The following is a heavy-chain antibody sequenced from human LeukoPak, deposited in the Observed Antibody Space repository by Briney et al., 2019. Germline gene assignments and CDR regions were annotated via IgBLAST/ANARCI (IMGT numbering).Heavy chain of an antibody. Sequence: SETLSLTCTVSGGSISSSSYYWGWIRQPPGKGLEWIGSIYHSGSTYYNPSLKSRVTISVDRSKNQFSLKLSSVTAADTAVYYCARVDTAMVHAFDIWGQGTMVTVSS. V-gene: IGHV4-39*07. CDR3: ARVDTAMVHAFDI. D-gene: IGHD5-18*01. CDR1: GGSISSSSYY. J-gene: IGHJ3*02. CDR2: IYHSGST.